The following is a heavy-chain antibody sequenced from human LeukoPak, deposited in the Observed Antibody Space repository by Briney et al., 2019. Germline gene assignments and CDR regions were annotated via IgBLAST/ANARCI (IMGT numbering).Heavy chain of an antibody. J-gene: IGHJ4*02. D-gene: IGHD3-10*01. CDR3: ARGRPTMVRGVIMDY. CDR2: INHSGST. V-gene: IGHV4-34*01. Sequence: SSETLSPTCAVYGGSFSGYYWSWIRQPPGKGLEWIGEINHSGSTNYNPSLKSRVTISVDTSKNQFSLKLSSVTAADTAVYYCARGRPTMVRGVIMDYWGQGTLVTVSS. CDR1: GGSFSGYY.